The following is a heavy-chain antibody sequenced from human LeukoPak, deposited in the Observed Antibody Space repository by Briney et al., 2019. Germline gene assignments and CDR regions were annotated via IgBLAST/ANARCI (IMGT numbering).Heavy chain of an antibody. CDR2: IYWDDDK. V-gene: IGHV2-5*02. D-gene: IGHD3-3*01. J-gene: IGHJ3*02. Sequence: SGPTLVKPTQTLTLTCTFSGFSLSTSGVAVAWIRQPPGKALEWLPLIYWDDDKRYSPSLKSRLSITKDTSKNQVVLTMTNMDPLDTATYYCARFWSGFFVERPESFDIWGQGTMVTVSS. CDR3: ARFWSGFFVERPESFDI. CDR1: GFSLSTSGVA.